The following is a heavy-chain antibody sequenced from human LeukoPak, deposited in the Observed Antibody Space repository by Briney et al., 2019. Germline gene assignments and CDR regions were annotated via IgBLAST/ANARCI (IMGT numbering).Heavy chain of an antibody. V-gene: IGHV3-21*01. J-gene: IGHJ6*02. D-gene: IGHD2-21*01. Sequence: GGSLRLSCAASGFTFSSYSMNWVRQAPGKGLEWVSSISSSSSYIYYADSVKGRFTISRDNAKNSLYLQMNSLRAEDTAVYYCARAAFLGGDYGMDVWGQGTTVTVSS. CDR2: ISSSSSYI. CDR1: GFTFSSYS. CDR3: ARAAFLGGDYGMDV.